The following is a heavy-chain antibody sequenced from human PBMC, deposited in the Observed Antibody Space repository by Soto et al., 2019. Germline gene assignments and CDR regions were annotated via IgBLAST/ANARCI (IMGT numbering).Heavy chain of an antibody. CDR1: GFNFKNYA. CDR3: AKSAHPAAVTLYYFDY. J-gene: IGHJ4*02. Sequence: QVQLVESGGGVVQPGRSLRLSCAASGFNFKNYAIHWVRQAPGKGLEWVTLISEDGNKKYFADFVKGRFTVSRDNSRKTVFLQMNSLHTEDTAVYYCAKSAHPAAVTLYYFDYWGQGTLVSVSS. D-gene: IGHD4-17*01. CDR2: ISEDGNKK. V-gene: IGHV3-30*18.